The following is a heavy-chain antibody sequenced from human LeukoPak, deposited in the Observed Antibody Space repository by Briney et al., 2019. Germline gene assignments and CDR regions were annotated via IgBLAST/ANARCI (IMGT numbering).Heavy chain of an antibody. D-gene: IGHD3-22*01. CDR1: GFNFSAYG. J-gene: IGHJ1*01. CDR2: ISFHGTNE. CDR3: AKGRRGSSYVHYFDT. Sequence: PGKSLRLSCTASGFNFSAYGMHWVRKAPGKGLDWVAVISFHGTNEYYADSVKGRFTISRDNSNNTLYLQMNSVRAEDTAVYYCAKGRRGSSYVHYFDTWGQGTLVTVSS. V-gene: IGHV3-30*18.